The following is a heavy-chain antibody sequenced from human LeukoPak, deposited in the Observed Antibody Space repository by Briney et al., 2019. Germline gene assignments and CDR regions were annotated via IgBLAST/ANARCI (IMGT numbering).Heavy chain of an antibody. V-gene: IGHV4-39*01. J-gene: IGHJ4*02. CDR3: ARLTWITDY. CDR2: IKNGGSP. Sequence: SETLSLTCTVSGGSISSSSSFWGWIRQPPGKGLEWIGHIKNGGSPNYNPPLKSRVTISLDTSKNQFSLTVSSVTAADTAVYYYARLTWITDYWGQGTLVTVSS. CDR1: GGSISSSSSF. D-gene: IGHD5-12*01.